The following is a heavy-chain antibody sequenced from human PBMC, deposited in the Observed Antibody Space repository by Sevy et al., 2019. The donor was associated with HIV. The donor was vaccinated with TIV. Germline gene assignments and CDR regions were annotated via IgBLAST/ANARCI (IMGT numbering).Heavy chain of an antibody. CDR2: IYPRDSDT. Sequence: GESLKISCKASGYKFTTYWIGWARQMPGKGLEWMGMIYPRDSDTRYSPSFQGQVTIPADTSTNTASQQWSSLKASDTAMYFCARHVDMTTLIGGLYYFDSWGQGTLVTVSS. J-gene: IGHJ4*02. CDR3: ARHVDMTTLIGGLYYFDS. V-gene: IGHV5-51*01. D-gene: IGHD4-4*01. CDR1: GYKFTTYW.